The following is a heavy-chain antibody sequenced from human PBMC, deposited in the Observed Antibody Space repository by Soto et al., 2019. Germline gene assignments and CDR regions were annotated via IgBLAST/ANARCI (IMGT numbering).Heavy chain of an antibody. CDR2: ISSSGSTI. J-gene: IGHJ4*02. V-gene: IGHV3-48*01. Sequence: GGSLRLSCAASGFTFSSYSMNWVRQAPGKGLEWVSYISSSGSTIYYADSVKGRFTISRDNAKNSLYLEMNSLRAEDTAVYYCASQNMITFGGVIVNPDYWGQGTLVTVSS. D-gene: IGHD3-16*02. CDR1: GFTFSSYS. CDR3: ASQNMITFGGVIVNPDY.